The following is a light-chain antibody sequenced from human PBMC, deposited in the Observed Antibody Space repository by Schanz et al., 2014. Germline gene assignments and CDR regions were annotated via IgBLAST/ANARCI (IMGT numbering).Light chain of an antibody. CDR3: QHYGSSPFT. CDR1: QSVSSN. CDR2: GAS. J-gene: IGKJ2*01. Sequence: EIVMTQSPATLSVSPGERVTLSCRASQSVSSNLAWYQQKPGQAPRLLMYGASTRATGIPARFSGGGSGTEFTLTISSLQSEDFAVYYCQHYGSSPFTFGQGTKLEIK. V-gene: IGKV3-15*01.